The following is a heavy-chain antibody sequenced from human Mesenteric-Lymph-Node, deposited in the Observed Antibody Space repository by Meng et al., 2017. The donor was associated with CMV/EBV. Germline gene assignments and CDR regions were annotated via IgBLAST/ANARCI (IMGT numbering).Heavy chain of an antibody. CDR3: AIPQEEYSSSSWYLPLFLTAYYYGMDV. V-gene: IGHV1-69*10. J-gene: IGHJ6*02. Sequence: RQAPGQGLEWMGGIIPILGIANYAQKFQGRVTITADKSTSTAYMELSSLRSEDTAVYYCAIPQEEYSSSSWYLPLFLTAYYYGMDVWGQGTTVTVSS. CDR2: IIPILGIA. D-gene: IGHD6-6*01.